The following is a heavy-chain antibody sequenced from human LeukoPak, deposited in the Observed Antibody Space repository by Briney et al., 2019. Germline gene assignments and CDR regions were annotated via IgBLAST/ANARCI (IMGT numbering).Heavy chain of an antibody. J-gene: IGHJ6*03. Sequence: SETLSLTCTVSGGSISSHYWSWIRQPPGKGLEWIGYIYYSGSTNYNPSLKSRVTISVDTSKNQFSLKLSSVTAADTAVYYCARAVRQAAGPFYHYYYMDVWGKGTTVTVSS. V-gene: IGHV4-59*11. CDR1: GGSISSHY. CDR3: ARAVRQAAGPFYHYYYMDV. D-gene: IGHD6-13*01. CDR2: IYYSGST.